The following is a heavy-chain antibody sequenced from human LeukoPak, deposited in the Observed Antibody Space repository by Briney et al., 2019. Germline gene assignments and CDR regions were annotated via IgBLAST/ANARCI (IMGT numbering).Heavy chain of an antibody. Sequence: GGSLRLSCEVSGFSVDGNMTWVRQVPGRGLECVALIFSGDSTDYPDSVKGRFTISRDKSKNTLHLQMDSLRPEDTAMYYCALTYYFDRRGYSYFDYWGQGALVTVSS. J-gene: IGHJ4*02. CDR3: ALTYYFDRRGYSYFDY. CDR1: GFSVDGN. D-gene: IGHD3-22*01. CDR2: IFSGDST. V-gene: IGHV3-53*01.